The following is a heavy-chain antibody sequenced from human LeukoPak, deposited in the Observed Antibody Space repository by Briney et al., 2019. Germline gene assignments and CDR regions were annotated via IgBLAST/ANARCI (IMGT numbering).Heavy chain of an antibody. CDR3: ARHPFVVVVAATGPGDY. D-gene: IGHD2-15*01. CDR2: IKQDGSEK. J-gene: IGHJ4*02. Sequence: GRSLRLSCAASGFTFSSYWMSWVRRAPGKGLEWVANIKQDGSEKYYVDSVKGRFTISRDNAKNSLYLQMNSLRAEDTAVYYCARHPFVVVVAATGPGDYWGQGTLVTVSS. CDR1: GFTFSSYW. V-gene: IGHV3-7*03.